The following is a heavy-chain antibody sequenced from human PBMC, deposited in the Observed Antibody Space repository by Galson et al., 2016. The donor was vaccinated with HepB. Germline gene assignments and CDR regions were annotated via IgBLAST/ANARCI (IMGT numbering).Heavy chain of an antibody. CDR2: ISGSGGST. D-gene: IGHD3-22*01. V-gene: IGHV3-23*01. Sequence: SLRLSCAASRITFSSYAMSWVRQAPGKGLEWVSAISGSGGSTYYADSVKGRFAISRDNSKNTLYLQMSSLRAEDTAVYNCAPRRGSFHYDSSGWSYWGQGTLVTVSS. CDR3: APRRGSFHYDSSGWSY. CDR1: RITFSSYA. J-gene: IGHJ4*02.